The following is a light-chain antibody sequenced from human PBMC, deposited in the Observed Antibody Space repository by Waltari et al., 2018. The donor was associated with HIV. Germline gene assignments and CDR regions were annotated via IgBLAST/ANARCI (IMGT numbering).Light chain of an antibody. CDR3: AAWDARLNEYL. V-gene: IGLV1-44*01. J-gene: IGLJ1*01. Sequence: QSVLTQPHSASGTPGQRVISSCSGSNSNVGSTVANWYQQLPGTAPKLLIYGDNERPSGVPDRFSGSKSGASASLAISDLQSEDEAEYYCAAWDARLNEYLFGTGTKVTVL. CDR1: NSNVGSTV. CDR2: GDN.